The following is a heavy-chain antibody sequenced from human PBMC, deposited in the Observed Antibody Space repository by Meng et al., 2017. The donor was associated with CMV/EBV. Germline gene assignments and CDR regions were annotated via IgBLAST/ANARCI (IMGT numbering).Heavy chain of an antibody. D-gene: IGHD2-21*01. CDR2: VYYSGST. Sequence: SETLSLTCTVSGGSISSIGYYWGWIRQPPGKGLEWIGRVYYSGSTSHNPSLKSRVTIEVDTTKNQFSLKLSSVTAADTAVYYRARLFPFPGSPGAFDIWGQGTMVTVSS. J-gene: IGHJ3*02. CDR3: ARLFPFPGSPGAFDI. V-gene: IGHV4-39*07. CDR1: GGSISSIGYY.